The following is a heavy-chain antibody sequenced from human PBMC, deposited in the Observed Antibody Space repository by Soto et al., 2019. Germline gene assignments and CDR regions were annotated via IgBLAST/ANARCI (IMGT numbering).Heavy chain of an antibody. CDR3: AASLAARYYYYYGLDV. CDR2: IYYSGST. V-gene: IGHV4-31*03. CDR1: GGSISSGVYY. D-gene: IGHD6-6*01. Sequence: SETLSLTCTVSGGSISSGVYYWSWIRQHPGKGLEWIGYIYYSGSTYYNPSLKSRVTISVDTSKNQFSLKLSSVTAADTAVYYCAASLAARYYYYYGLDVWGQGTTVTVSS. J-gene: IGHJ6*02.